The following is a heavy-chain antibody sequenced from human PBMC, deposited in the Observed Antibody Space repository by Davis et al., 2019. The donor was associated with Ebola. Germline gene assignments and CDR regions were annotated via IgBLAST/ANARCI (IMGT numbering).Heavy chain of an antibody. V-gene: IGHV4-34*01. CDR2: INHSGST. D-gene: IGHD3-3*01. Sequence: SETLSLTCAVYGGSFSGYYWSWIRQPPGKGLEWIGEINHSGSTNYNPSLKSRVTISVDTSKNQFSLKLSSVTAADTAVYYCASRGKFGVVRYYYYYGMDVWGQGTTVTVSS. CDR3: ASRGKFGVVRYYYYYGMDV. CDR1: GGSFSGYY. J-gene: IGHJ6*02.